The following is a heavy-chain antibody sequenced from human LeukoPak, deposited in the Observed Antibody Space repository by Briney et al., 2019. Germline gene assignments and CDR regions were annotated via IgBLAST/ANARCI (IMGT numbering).Heavy chain of an antibody. V-gene: IGHV3-33*06. Sequence: PGGSLRLSCAASGFTFSSYGMHWVRQAPGKGLEWVAVIWYDGSNKYYADSVKGRFTISRDNSKNTLYLQMNSLRAEDTALYYCAKHGSGWRIDYWGQGTVVTVSS. CDR1: GFTFSSYG. CDR2: IWYDGSNK. D-gene: IGHD6-19*01. J-gene: IGHJ4*02. CDR3: AKHGSGWRIDY.